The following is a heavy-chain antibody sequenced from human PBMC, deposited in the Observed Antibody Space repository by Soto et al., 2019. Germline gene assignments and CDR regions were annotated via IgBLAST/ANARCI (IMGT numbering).Heavy chain of an antibody. D-gene: IGHD2-2*01. CDR1: GFTFSRYS. CDR3: ASPVYCSTTSCIR. J-gene: IGHJ4*02. Sequence: EVQLVESGGGLVQPGGSLRLSCAASGFTFSRYSMNWVRQAPGKGLEWVSYISSSSNSIYYADSVKGRFTISRDNAKNSLHLQMNSLRAEDTAVYYCASPVYCSTTSCIRWGQGPLVTVSS. V-gene: IGHV3-48*01. CDR2: ISSSSNSI.